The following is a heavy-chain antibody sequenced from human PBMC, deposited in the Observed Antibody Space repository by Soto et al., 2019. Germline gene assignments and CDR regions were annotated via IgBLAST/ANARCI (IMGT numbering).Heavy chain of an antibody. Sequence: EVQLLESGGGLVQPGGSLRLSCAASGFTFSTYAMSWVRQAPGKGLEWVSGIGTSGGSTNYADSVKGRFTISRDNSKNPLYRQRTSLRAEDPALYYCPPQGARGLYYFENGAQGTLFPVPS. V-gene: IGHV3-23*01. CDR1: GFTFSTYA. CDR2: IGTSGGST. D-gene: IGHD1-26*01. J-gene: IGHJ4*02. CDR3: PPQGARGLYYFEN.